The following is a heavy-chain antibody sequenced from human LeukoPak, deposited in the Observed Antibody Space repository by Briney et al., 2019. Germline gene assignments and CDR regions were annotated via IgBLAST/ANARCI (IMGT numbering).Heavy chain of an antibody. Sequence: GGSLRLSCAASGLIFCDYYMTWIRQAPGKGLEWLSYISSASSTIDYADSVKGRVTISRDNAKNSVYLQMNSLTAEDMAVYYCARYEGVVINCFDMWGQGTMVTVSS. D-gene: IGHD2-21*01. CDR1: GLIFCDYY. CDR2: ISSASSTI. J-gene: IGHJ3*02. V-gene: IGHV3-11*01. CDR3: ARYEGVVINCFDM.